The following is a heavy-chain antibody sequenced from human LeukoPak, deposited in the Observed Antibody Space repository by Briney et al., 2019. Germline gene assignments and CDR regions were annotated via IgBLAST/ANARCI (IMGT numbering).Heavy chain of an antibody. D-gene: IGHD6-19*01. CDR2: INHSGST. CDR3: ARLRIAVAGAYNWFDP. CDR1: GGSFSGYY. Sequence: SETLSLNCAVYGGSFSGYYWSWIRQPPGKGLEWIGEINHSGSTNYNPSLKSRVTISVDTSKNQFSLKLSSVTAADTAVYYCARLRIAVAGAYNWFDPWGQGTLVTVSS. V-gene: IGHV4-34*01. J-gene: IGHJ5*02.